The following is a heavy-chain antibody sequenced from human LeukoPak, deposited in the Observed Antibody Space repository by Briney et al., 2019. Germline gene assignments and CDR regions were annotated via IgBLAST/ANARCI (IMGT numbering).Heavy chain of an antibody. CDR3: TTRRQDGC. CDR2: IKSQIDGGTI. Sequence: GGSLRLSCVASGFTFSDAWMSWVRQAPGKGLEWVGRIKSQIDGGTIDYGAPVKGRFTISRDDSRNTLYLQMNSLKTEDTAVYYCTTRRQDGCWGQGTLVTVSS. D-gene: IGHD6-25*01. V-gene: IGHV3-15*01. CDR1: GFTFSDAW. J-gene: IGHJ4*02.